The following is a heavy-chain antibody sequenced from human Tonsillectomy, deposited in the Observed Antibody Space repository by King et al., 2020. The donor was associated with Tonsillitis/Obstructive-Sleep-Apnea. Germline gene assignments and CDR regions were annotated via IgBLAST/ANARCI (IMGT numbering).Heavy chain of an antibody. CDR1: GGSVSSCDYY. J-gene: IGHJ6*03. CDR3: ARHLREISWGDYFYYMDV. D-gene: IGHD3-16*01. Sequence: QLQEAGPGLVKPSETLSLTCTVSGGSVSSCDYYWGWVRQPAGKGLEWIGPIYYSATTYYNPHLKSTITISVATSKNQFSLNLNVVTAAVTAVYDCARHLREISWGDYFYYMDVWGKGTTVTVSS. CDR2: IYYSATT. V-gene: IGHV4-39*01.